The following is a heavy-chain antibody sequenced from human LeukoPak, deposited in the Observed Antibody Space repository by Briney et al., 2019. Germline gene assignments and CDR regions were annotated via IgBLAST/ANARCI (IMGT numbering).Heavy chain of an antibody. J-gene: IGHJ6*02. D-gene: IGHD3-9*01. Sequence: TSETLSLTCAVYGGSFSGYYWSWIRQPPGKGLEWIGEINHSGSTNHNPSLKSRVTISVDTSKNQFSLKLSSVTAADTAVYYCARVRYYDILTGYLPHYYYGMDVWGQGTTVTVSS. V-gene: IGHV4-34*01. CDR2: INHSGST. CDR3: ARVRYYDILTGYLPHYYYGMDV. CDR1: GGSFSGYY.